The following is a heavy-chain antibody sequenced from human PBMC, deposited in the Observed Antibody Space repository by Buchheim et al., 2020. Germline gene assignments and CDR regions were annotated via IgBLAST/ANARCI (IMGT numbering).Heavy chain of an antibody. Sequence: EVQLLESGGGLVQPGGSLRLSCAASGFTFSSYAMSWDRQAPGKGLEWVSTISTSGGTTYYADSVKGRFTISRDNSKNTLYLQMNSLRAEDTAVYYCAIYNLYSSSRRFDYWGQGTL. D-gene: IGHD6-19*01. CDR1: GFTFSSYA. V-gene: IGHV3-23*01. CDR2: ISTSGGTT. J-gene: IGHJ4*02. CDR3: AIYNLYSSSRRFDY.